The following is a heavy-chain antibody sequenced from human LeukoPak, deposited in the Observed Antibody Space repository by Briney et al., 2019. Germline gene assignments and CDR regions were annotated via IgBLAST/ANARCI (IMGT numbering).Heavy chain of an antibody. Sequence: SETLSLTCAVYGGSITGYYWSWIRQTPGRGLEWVGEIHYSGATSYNPSLKSRATISTDTSKNQFSLRLSSVTAADTAVYYCARPYYYDSRIDPWGQGILVTVSS. CDR2: IHYSGAT. D-gene: IGHD3-22*01. CDR1: GGSITGYY. J-gene: IGHJ5*02. V-gene: IGHV4-34*01. CDR3: ARPYYYDSRIDP.